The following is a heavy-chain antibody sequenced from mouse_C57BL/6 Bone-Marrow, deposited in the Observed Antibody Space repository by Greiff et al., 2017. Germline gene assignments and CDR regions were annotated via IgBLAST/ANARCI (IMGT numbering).Heavy chain of an antibody. J-gene: IGHJ4*01. Sequence: QVQLQQSGAELVRPGASVTLSCKASGYTFTDYEMHWVKQTPVHGLEWIGAIDPETGGTAYNQKFKGKAILTADKSSSIAYMELRSLTSEDSAVYYCTRSGPLFYYYAMDYWGQGTSVTVSS. CDR2: IDPETGGT. V-gene: IGHV1-15*01. D-gene: IGHD1-1*01. CDR3: TRSGPLFYYYAMDY. CDR1: GYTFTDYE.